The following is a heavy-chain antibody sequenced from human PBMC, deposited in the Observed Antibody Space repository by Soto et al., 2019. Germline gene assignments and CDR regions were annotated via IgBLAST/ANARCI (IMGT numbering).Heavy chain of an antibody. Sequence: GASLKISCKGSEYTFTNYWIGWVRQMPGKGLEWMGIIYPHDSDTRYSPSFQGQVTISADKSISTAYLQWSSLKASDTAMYYCASVTTAPSKGLSYHCHSIGVWGLGTTVTVSS. CDR2: IYPHDSDT. V-gene: IGHV5-51*01. J-gene: IGHJ6*02. D-gene: IGHD4-17*01. CDR3: ASVTTAPSKGLSYHCHSIGV. CDR1: EYTFTNYW.